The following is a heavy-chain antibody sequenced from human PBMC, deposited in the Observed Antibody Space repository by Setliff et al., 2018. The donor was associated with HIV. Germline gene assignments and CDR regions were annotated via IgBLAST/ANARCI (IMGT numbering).Heavy chain of an antibody. CDR2: ISYDGSNK. CDR3: ARGGPDFWSGYIDY. Sequence: GGSLRLSCAASRFTFSSYAMHWVRQAPGKGLEWVAVISYDGSNKYYADSVKGRFTISRDNSKNTLYLQMNSLRAEDTAVYYCARGGPDFWSGYIDYWGQGTLVTVSS. D-gene: IGHD3-3*01. V-gene: IGHV3-30*04. J-gene: IGHJ4*02. CDR1: RFTFSSYA.